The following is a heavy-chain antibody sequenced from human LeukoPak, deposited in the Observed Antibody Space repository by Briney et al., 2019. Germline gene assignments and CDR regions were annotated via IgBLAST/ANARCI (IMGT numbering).Heavy chain of an antibody. J-gene: IGHJ4*02. Sequence: ASVKVSCKASGYTFTNYNINWVRQATGQGLEWMGWMNPNSGNTGYAQKFQGRVTMTSNTSINTAYMELSSLRSEDTAVYYCARDPTRDSSGREDYWGQGTLVTVSS. CDR2: MNPNSGNT. D-gene: IGHD3-22*01. CDR1: GYTFTNYN. CDR3: ARDPTRDSSGREDY. V-gene: IGHV1-8*02.